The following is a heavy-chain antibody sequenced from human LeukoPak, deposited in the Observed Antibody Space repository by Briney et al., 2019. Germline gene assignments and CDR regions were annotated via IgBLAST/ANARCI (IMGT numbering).Heavy chain of an antibody. CDR2: IYHSGST. Sequence: SETLSLTCTVSGGSISGYYWGWIRQPPGKGLEWIGSIYHSGSTYYNPSLKSRVTISVDTSKNQFSLKLSSVTAADTAVYYCARAVVIRIDAFDIWGQGTMVTVSS. V-gene: IGHV4-38-2*02. CDR1: GGSISGYY. D-gene: IGHD3-22*01. J-gene: IGHJ3*02. CDR3: ARAVVIRIDAFDI.